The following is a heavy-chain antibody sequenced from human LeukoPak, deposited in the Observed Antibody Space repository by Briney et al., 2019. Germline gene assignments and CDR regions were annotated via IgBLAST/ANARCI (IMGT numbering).Heavy chain of an antibody. CDR2: IYTSGST. V-gene: IGHV4-4*07. D-gene: IGHD5-18*01. Sequence: PSETLSLTCTVSGGSISNYYWSWIRQPAGKGLEGIGRIYTSGSTNHNPSLKSRVTMSVDTSKNQFSLKLSSVTAADTAVYYCARDGGYSYGLIPDYWGQGTLVTVSS. CDR1: GGSISNYY. CDR3: ARDGGYSYGLIPDY. J-gene: IGHJ4*02.